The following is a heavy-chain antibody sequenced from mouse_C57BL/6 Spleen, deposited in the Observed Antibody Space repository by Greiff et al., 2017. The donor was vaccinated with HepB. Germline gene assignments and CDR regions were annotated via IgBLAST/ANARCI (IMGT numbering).Heavy chain of an antibody. CDR1: GYTFTSYW. D-gene: IGHD1-1*01. Sequence: QVQLQQPGAELVKPGASVKLSCKASGYTFTSYWMHWVKQRPGQGLEWIGMIHPNSGSTNYNEKFKSKATLTVDKSSSTAYMQLSSLTSEDSAVYDCASNGSSAWFAYWGQGTLVTVSA. CDR2: IHPNSGST. V-gene: IGHV1-64*01. J-gene: IGHJ3*01. CDR3: ASNGSSAWFAY.